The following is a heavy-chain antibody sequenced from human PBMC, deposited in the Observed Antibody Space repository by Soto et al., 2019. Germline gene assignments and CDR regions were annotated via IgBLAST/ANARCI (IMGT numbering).Heavy chain of an antibody. Sequence: GASVKVSCKASGGTFSSYAISWVRQAPGQGLEWMGGIIPIFGTANYAQKFQGRVTITADESTSTAYMELSSLRSEDTAVYYCAGGRDYYDSSGLPLYYYGMDVCGQGTTVTVSS. CDR2: IIPIFGTA. CDR3: AGGRDYYDSSGLPLYYYGMDV. D-gene: IGHD3-22*01. J-gene: IGHJ6*02. CDR1: GGTFSSYA. V-gene: IGHV1-69*13.